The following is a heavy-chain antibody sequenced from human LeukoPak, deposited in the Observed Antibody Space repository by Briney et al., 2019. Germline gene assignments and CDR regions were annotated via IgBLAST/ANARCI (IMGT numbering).Heavy chain of an antibody. D-gene: IGHD3-10*01. CDR3: AADLRFGELALDY. Sequence: SVKVSCKASGFTFTGSAMQWVRQARGQRLEWIGWIVVGSGNTNYAEKFQERVTITRDMSTSTAYMELSSLRSEDTAVYYCAADLRFGELALDYWGQGTLVTVSS. CDR1: GFTFTGSA. V-gene: IGHV1-58*02. J-gene: IGHJ4*02. CDR2: IVVGSGNT.